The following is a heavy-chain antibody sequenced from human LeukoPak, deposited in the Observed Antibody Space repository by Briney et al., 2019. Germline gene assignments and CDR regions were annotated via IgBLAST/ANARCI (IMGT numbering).Heavy chain of an antibody. CDR1: GFTFSNYG. CDR2: IWYDGSKK. D-gene: IGHD2-2*01. J-gene: IGHJ4*02. CDR3: ARGRCSSTSCFFDY. Sequence: GGSLRLSCAASGFTFSNYGLHWVRQAPGKGLEWVAVIWYDGSKKYYTDSVKGRFTISRDDSGNTLYLQMNSLSAEDTAVYYCARGRCSSTSCFFDYWGQGTLVTVSS. V-gene: IGHV3-33*01.